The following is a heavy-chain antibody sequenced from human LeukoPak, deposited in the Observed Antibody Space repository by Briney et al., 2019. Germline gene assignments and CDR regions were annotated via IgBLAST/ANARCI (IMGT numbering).Heavy chain of an antibody. CDR2: ISGSSSTI. CDR1: GFTFSTYS. V-gene: IGHV3-48*02. J-gene: IGHJ4*02. Sequence: QAGGSLRLSCAASGFTFSTYSMNWVRQAPGKGLVWVSYISGSSSTIYYADSAKGRFTISRDNAKNSLYLQMNSLRDEDTAVYYCARADWGSSWFFDYWGQGTLVTVSS. D-gene: IGHD6-13*01. CDR3: ARADWGSSWFFDY.